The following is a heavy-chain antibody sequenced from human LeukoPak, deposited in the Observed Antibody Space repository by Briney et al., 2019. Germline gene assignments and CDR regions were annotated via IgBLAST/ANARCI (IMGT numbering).Heavy chain of an antibody. V-gene: IGHV1-69*04. CDR3: ARRSYSSGSNWFDP. D-gene: IGHD6-19*01. CDR1: GGTFSSYA. Sequence: SSVKVSCKASGGTFSSYAISWVRQAPGQGLEWMGRIIPILGIANYAQKFQGRVTITADKSTSTAYMELSSLRSEDTAVYYCARRSYSSGSNWFDPWGQGTLVTVSS. J-gene: IGHJ5*02. CDR2: IIPILGIA.